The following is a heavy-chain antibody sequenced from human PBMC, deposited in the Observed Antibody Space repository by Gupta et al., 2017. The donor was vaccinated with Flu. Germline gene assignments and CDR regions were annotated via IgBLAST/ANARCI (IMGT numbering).Heavy chain of an antibody. CDR3: ARPHSYSNYALDV. Sequence: QLQLQESGPGLVKPSDTLLLTCPVSGGSISSSSYYLGWIRQTPGKGLEWIGSIYYSGTTSYNPSLKSRVTISVDRTKNQFSLQLTSVSAADTAVYYCARPHSYSNYALDVWGHGTTVIVSS. V-gene: IGHV4-39*01. CDR1: GGSISSSSYY. D-gene: IGHD4-11*01. J-gene: IGHJ6*02. CDR2: IYYSGTT.